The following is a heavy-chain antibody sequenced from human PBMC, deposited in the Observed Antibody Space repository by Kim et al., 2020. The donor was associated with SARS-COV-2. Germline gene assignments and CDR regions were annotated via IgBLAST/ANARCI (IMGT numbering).Heavy chain of an antibody. D-gene: IGHD3-10*01. CDR2: ISGSGGST. Sequence: GGSLRLSCAASGFTFSSYAMSWVRQAPGKGLEWVSAISGSGGSTYYADSVKGRFTISRDNSKNTLYLQMNSLRAEDTAVYYCAKDLSGSYNLYYYYGMDVWGQGTTVTVSS. J-gene: IGHJ6*02. CDR1: GFTFSSYA. V-gene: IGHV3-23*01. CDR3: AKDLSGSYNLYYYYGMDV.